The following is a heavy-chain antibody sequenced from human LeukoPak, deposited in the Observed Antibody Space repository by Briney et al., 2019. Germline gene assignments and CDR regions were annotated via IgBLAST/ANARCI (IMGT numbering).Heavy chain of an antibody. V-gene: IGHV4-39*07. Sequence: SETLSLTCTVSGGSISSSNYYWGWIRQPPGKGLEWIGIISYTGTTYYSPSLKSRVTISVDTSKNHFSLKLSSVTAADTAVYYCARGKQQLVGWGQGTLVTVSS. J-gene: IGHJ4*02. D-gene: IGHD6-13*01. CDR2: ISYTGTT. CDR3: ARGKQQLVG. CDR1: GGSISSSNYY.